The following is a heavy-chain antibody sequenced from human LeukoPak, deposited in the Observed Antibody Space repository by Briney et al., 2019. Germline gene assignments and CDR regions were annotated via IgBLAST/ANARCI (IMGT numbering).Heavy chain of an antibody. V-gene: IGHV3-66*01. Sequence: PGGSLRLSCAASGFTVSSNYMSWVRQAPGKGLEWVSVIYSGGSTYYADSVKGRFTISRDNSKNTLYLQMNSLRAEDTAVYYCASRSMGAGRYYYYYGMDVWGQGTTVTVSS. CDR2: IYSGGST. CDR1: GFTVSSNY. D-gene: IGHD1-26*01. CDR3: ASRSMGAGRYYYYYGMDV. J-gene: IGHJ6*02.